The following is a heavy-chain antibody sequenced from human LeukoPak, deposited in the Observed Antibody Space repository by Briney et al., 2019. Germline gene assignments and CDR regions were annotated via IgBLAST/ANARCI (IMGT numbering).Heavy chain of an antibody. CDR3: ARDLGGYPFFMDV. CDR2: LDESGRP. Sequence: SETLSLTCSVSGGSIRSGDHHWAWVRQPPGKGLEFIGSLDESGRPYYNRPLKSRVSLSGDTSGKQFSLNLTSVTAADTAVYFCARDLGGYPFFMDVWGRGTTVIVSS. V-gene: IGHV4-39*07. CDR1: GGSIRSGDHH. J-gene: IGHJ6*03. D-gene: IGHD2-15*01.